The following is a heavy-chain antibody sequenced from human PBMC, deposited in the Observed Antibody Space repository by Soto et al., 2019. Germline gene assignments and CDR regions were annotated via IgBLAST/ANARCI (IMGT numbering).Heavy chain of an antibody. CDR1: GFTFDDYG. V-gene: IGHV3-20*01. CDR2: INWNGGST. Sequence: EVQLVESGGGVVRPGGSLRLSCAASGFTFDDYGMSWVRQAPGKGLEWVSGINWNGGSTGYADSVKGRFTISRDNAKNPLYLQMNSLRAEDTALYHCARDSHSSTVEGYYYYYMDVWGKGTTVTVSS. CDR3: ARDSHSSTVEGYYYYYMDV. J-gene: IGHJ6*03. D-gene: IGHD4-17*01.